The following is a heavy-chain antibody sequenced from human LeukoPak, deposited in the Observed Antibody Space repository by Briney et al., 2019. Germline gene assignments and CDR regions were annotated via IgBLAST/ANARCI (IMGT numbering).Heavy chain of an antibody. Sequence: GGSLRLSCAASGFTFSSYGMHWVRQAPGKGLEWVAVISYDGSNKYYADSVKGRFTISRDNSKNTLYLQMNSLRAEDTAVYYCAKDHRYCSSTSCYTPDYWGQGTLVTVSS. D-gene: IGHD2-2*02. V-gene: IGHV3-30*18. CDR1: GFTFSSYG. CDR3: AKDHRYCSSTSCYTPDY. J-gene: IGHJ4*02. CDR2: ISYDGSNK.